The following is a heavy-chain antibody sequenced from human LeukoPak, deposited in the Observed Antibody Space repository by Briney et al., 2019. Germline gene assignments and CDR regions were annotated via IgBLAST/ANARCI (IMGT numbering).Heavy chain of an antibody. J-gene: IGHJ6*03. V-gene: IGHV4-59*01. CDR2: ISDSGST. CDR3: ARVIMSTLYYYYMDV. D-gene: IGHD3-3*01. Sequence: PSETLSLICTVSGGSISSFYWSWIRQPPGKGLEWIGYISDSGSTNYNPSLKSRVTISVDTSKNKFSLKLSSVTAADTAVYYCARVIMSTLYYYYMDVWGKGTTVTISS. CDR1: GGSISSFY.